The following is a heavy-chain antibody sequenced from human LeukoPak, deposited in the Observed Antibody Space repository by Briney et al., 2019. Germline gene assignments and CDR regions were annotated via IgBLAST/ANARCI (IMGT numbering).Heavy chain of an antibody. V-gene: IGHV3-7*01. J-gene: IGHJ5*02. D-gene: IGHD3-9*01. CDR1: GFTFSDYW. CDR3: ARVGYDILTGHENWFGP. Sequence: GGSLRLSCAASGFTFSDYWMTWVRQAPGKGLEWVANIKQDGGEKHYVDSVKGRFTISRDNAKKSLYLQMNSLRAEDTAVYYCARVGYDILTGHENWFGPWGQGTLVTVSS. CDR2: IKQDGGEK.